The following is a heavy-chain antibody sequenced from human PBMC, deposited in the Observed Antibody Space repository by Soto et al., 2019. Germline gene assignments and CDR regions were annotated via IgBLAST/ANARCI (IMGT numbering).Heavy chain of an antibody. J-gene: IGHJ5*02. D-gene: IGHD3-3*01. CDR3: ARRGFVTIFGVVIICGGWFDP. CDR2: MNPNSGNT. V-gene: IGHV1-8*01. CDR1: GYTFTSYD. Sequence: ASVKVSCKASGYTFTSYDINWVRQATGQGLEWMGWMNPNSGNTGYAQKFQGRVTMTRNTSISTAYMELSSLRSEDTAVYYCARRGFVTIFGVVIICGGWFDPWGQGTLVTVSS.